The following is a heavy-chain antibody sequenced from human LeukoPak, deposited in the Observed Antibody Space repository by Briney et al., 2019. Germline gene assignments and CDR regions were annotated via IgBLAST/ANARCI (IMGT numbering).Heavy chain of an antibody. CDR2: IYYSGST. J-gene: IGHJ5*02. V-gene: IGHV4-31*03. Sequence: SETLSLTCTVSGGSISSGGYYWSWIRQHPGKGLEWIGYIYYSGSTYYNPSLKSRVTISVDTSKNQFSLKLSSVTAADTAVYYCARVITASWFDPWGQGTLVTVSS. CDR3: ARVITASWFDP. CDR1: GGSISSGGYY.